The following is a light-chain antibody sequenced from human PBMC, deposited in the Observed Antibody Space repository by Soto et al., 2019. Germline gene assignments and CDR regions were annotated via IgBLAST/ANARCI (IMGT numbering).Light chain of an antibody. CDR2: GNS. J-gene: IGLJ2*01. V-gene: IGLV1-40*01. CDR3: QSYDSSLSGSHVV. Sequence: QSVLTQPPSVSGAPGQRVTISCTGSSSNIGAGYDVHWYQQLPGTAPKLLIYGNSNRPSGVPDRFSGSKSGTSASLAITGHQAEDEADYYCQSYDSSLSGSHVVFGGGTKLTVL. CDR1: SSNIGAGYD.